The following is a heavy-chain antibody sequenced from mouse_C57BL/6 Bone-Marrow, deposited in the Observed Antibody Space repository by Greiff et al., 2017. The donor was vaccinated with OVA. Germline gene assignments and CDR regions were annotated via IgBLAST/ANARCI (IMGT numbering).Heavy chain of an antibody. CDR1: GFTFSSYA. Sequence: DVMLVESGEGLVKPGGSLKLSCAASGFTFSSYAMSWVRQTPEKRLEWVAYISSGGDYIYYADTVKGRFTISRDNARKTLYLQMSSLKSEDTAMYYCTRATYDYPYYYAMDYWGQGTSVTVSS. J-gene: IGHJ4*01. CDR3: TRATYDYPYYYAMDY. CDR2: ISSGGDYI. V-gene: IGHV5-9-1*02. D-gene: IGHD2-4*01.